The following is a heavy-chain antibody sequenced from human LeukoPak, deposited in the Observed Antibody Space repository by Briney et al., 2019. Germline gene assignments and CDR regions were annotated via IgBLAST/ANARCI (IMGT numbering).Heavy chain of an antibody. J-gene: IGHJ4*02. CDR2: ISSSSSTI. V-gene: IGHV3-48*04. CDR1: GFTFSSYS. CDR3: ARDYPEHDYYYDSSGQPFDY. D-gene: IGHD3-22*01. Sequence: GGSLRLSCAASGFTFSSYSMNWVRQAPGKGLEWVSYISSSSSTIYYADSVKGRFTISRDNAKNSLYLQTNSLRAEDTAVYYCARDYPEHDYYYDSSGQPFDYWGQGTLVTVSS.